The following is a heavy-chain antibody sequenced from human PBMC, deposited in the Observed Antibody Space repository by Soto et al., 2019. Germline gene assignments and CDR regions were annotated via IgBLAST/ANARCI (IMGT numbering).Heavy chain of an antibody. Sequence: ASVNVSYKASGYTFITNDINWVRQASGQGLEWMGWMKPSTGDSGSDPDFQGRITMTRDTATSTAYMELSSLKFEDTAVYYCARGGPAAGFDLWGQGSLVTVSS. CDR2: MKPSTGDS. V-gene: IGHV1-8*01. D-gene: IGHD6-13*01. CDR3: ARGGPAAGFDL. CDR1: GYTFITND. J-gene: IGHJ5*02.